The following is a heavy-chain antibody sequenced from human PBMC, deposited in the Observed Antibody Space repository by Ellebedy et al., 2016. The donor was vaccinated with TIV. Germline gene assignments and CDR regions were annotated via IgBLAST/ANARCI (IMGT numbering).Heavy chain of an antibody. CDR2: VYWDGDK. D-gene: IGHD2-21*01. J-gene: IGHJ5*01. CDR1: GFSLTTTAVG. CDR3: AHEFELIFDS. Sequence: SGPTLVKPAETLTLTCSFSGFSLTTTAVGVGWIRQSPGKALEWLALVYWDGDKRYSPSLQSRLTITQDTSKNQVVLTMTNMDATDTATYYCAHEFELIFDSWGQGVLVTVSS. V-gene: IGHV2-5*02.